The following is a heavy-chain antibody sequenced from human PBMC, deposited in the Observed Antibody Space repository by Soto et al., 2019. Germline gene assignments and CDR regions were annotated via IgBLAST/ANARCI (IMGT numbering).Heavy chain of an antibody. Sequence: SETLSLTCAVYGGSFSGYYWSWIRQPPGKGLEWIGEINHSGSTNYNPSLKSRVTISVDTSKNQFSLKLSSVTAADTAVYYCAATTILRYQSFDYWGQGTLVTVSS. D-gene: IGHD3-3*01. J-gene: IGHJ4*02. CDR1: GGSFSGYY. CDR2: INHSGST. CDR3: AATTILRYQSFDY. V-gene: IGHV4-34*01.